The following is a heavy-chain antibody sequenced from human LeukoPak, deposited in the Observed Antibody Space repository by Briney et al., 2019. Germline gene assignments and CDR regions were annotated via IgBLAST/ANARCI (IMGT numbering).Heavy chain of an antibody. J-gene: IGHJ1*01. CDR2: IYSGGST. CDR1: GFTVSSNY. Sequence: GGSLRLSCAASGFTVSSNYMSWVRQAPGKGLEWVSVIYSGGSTYYADSVKGRFTISRDNSKNTLYLQMNSLRAEDTALYYCASGDSSGYYLDWFQHWGQGTLVTVSS. CDR3: ASGDSSGYYLDWFQH. D-gene: IGHD3-22*01. V-gene: IGHV3-53*01.